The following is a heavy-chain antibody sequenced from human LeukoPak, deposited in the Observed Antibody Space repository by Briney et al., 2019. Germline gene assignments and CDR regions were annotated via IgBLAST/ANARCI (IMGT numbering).Heavy chain of an antibody. V-gene: IGHV3-33*06. CDR1: GFTFSSYG. CDR2: IWYDGSNK. Sequence: GGSLRLSCAASGFTFSSYGMHWVRQAPGKGLEWVAVIWYDGSNKYYADSVKGRFTISRDNSKNTLYLQMNSLRAEDTAVYYCAKVRIVVVRDAFDIWGQGTMVTVSS. J-gene: IGHJ3*02. D-gene: IGHD3-22*01. CDR3: AKVRIVVVRDAFDI.